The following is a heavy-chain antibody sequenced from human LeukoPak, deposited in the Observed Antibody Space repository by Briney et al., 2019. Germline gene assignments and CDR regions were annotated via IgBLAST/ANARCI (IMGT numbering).Heavy chain of an antibody. CDR3: ATSMTTVTIDAFDT. Sequence: ASVEVSCKVSGYTLTELSMHWVRQAPGKGLEWMGGFDPEDGETIYAQKFQGRVTMTEDTSTDTAYMELSSLRSEDTAVYYCATSMTTVTIDAFDTWGQGTMVTVSS. D-gene: IGHD4-17*01. CDR2: FDPEDGET. J-gene: IGHJ3*02. V-gene: IGHV1-24*01. CDR1: GYTLTELS.